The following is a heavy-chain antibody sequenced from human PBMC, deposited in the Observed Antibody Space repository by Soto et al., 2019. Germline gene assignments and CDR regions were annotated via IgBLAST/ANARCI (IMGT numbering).Heavy chain of an antibody. CDR2: ISGDGGST. V-gene: IGHV3-23*01. D-gene: IGHD3-22*01. J-gene: IGHJ1*01. CDR3: AKGSDYVHSSGYNLEYFQH. CDR1: GFTFSSYA. Sequence: EVQLLESGGGLVQPGGYLRLSCAASGFTFSSYAMNWVRQAPGKGLEWVSAISGDGGSTHYADSVKGRFSISRDISENTLYLHMNSLRAEDTAVYYCAKGSDYVHSSGYNLEYFQHWGQGTLVTVSS.